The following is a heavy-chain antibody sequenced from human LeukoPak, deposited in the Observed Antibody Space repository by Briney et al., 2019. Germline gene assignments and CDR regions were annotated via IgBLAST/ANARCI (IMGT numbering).Heavy chain of an antibody. Sequence: RTGGSLRLSCAASGFTFSTYSMNWVRRAPGKGLEGVSSITRISYIYYADSVKGRFTISRDNAKNSLYLQMNSLRAEDTAVYYCAGYVSSGRRDAFDIWGQGTMVTVSS. CDR2: ITRISYI. CDR3: AGYVSSGRRDAFDI. CDR1: GFTFSTYS. J-gene: IGHJ3*02. D-gene: IGHD3-22*01. V-gene: IGHV3-21*01.